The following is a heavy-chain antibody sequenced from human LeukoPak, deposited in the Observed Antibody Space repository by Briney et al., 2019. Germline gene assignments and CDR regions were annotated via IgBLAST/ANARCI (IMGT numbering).Heavy chain of an antibody. J-gene: IGHJ4*02. D-gene: IGHD3-9*01. CDR2: IKQDGSQK. CDR1: GFTFSTYW. CDR3: ARAGGEYYDILTGYDDY. Sequence: GGSLRLSCAVSGFTFSTYWMSWVRQAPGKGLEWVANIKQDGSQKYYVHSVKGRFTISRDNAKNSLYLQMNSLRAEDTAVYYCARAGGEYYDILTGYDDYWGQGTLVTVSS. V-gene: IGHV3-7*01.